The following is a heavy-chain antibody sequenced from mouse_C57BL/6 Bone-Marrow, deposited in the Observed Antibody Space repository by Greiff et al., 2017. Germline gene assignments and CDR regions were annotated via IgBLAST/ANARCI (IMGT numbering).Heavy chain of an antibody. CDR3: ARSEYYGSSLYYFDY. J-gene: IGHJ2*01. V-gene: IGHV1-82*01. CDR1: GYAFSSSW. D-gene: IGHD1-1*01. CDR2: IYPGDGDT. Sequence: VQLQQSGPELVKPGASVKISCKASGYAFSSSWMNWVKQRPGKGLEWIGRIYPGDGDTNYNGKFKGKATLTADKSSSTAYMQLSSLTSEDSAVYVCARSEYYGSSLYYFDYWGQGTTLTVAS.